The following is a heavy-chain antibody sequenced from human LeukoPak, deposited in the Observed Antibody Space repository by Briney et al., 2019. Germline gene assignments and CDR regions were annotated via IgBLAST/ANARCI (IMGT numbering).Heavy chain of an antibody. CDR2: IYYSGST. V-gene: IGHV4-31*03. Sequence: PSETLSLTCTVSGGSISSGGYYWSWIRQHPGKGLEWIEYIYYSGSTYYNPSLKSRVTISVDTSKNQFSLKLSSVTAADTAVYYCARSTVTTPYFDYWGQGTLVTVSS. J-gene: IGHJ4*02. CDR1: GGSISSGGYY. D-gene: IGHD4-11*01. CDR3: ARSTVTTPYFDY.